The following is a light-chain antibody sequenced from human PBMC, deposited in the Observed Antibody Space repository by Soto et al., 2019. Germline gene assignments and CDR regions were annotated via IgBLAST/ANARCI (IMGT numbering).Light chain of an antibody. CDR1: QSLSSH. CDR3: QQYNTWHLT. J-gene: IGKJ4*01. V-gene: IGKV3-15*01. Sequence: EIVMTQSPATLSVSPGERTTLSCRASQSLSSHLAWYQQKPGQAPRLLIYFTSTRATGIPARFSGSGSGTDFTLTISSLQSEDFAVYYCQQYNTWHLTFGGGTKVETK. CDR2: FTS.